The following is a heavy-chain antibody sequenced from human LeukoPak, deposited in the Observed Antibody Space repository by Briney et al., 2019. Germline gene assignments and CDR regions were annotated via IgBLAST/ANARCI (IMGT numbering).Heavy chain of an antibody. CDR3: ARLLAGSGYARDAFDI. V-gene: IGHV3-30*02. D-gene: IGHD3-22*01. CDR2: IRYDGSDK. Sequence: GGSLRLSCSASGFTFSSYGMHWVRQAPGKGLVWVAFIRYDGSDKYYAESVKGRFTISRDNSKNTLYLQMNSLRAEDTAVYYCARLLAGSGYARDAFDIWGQGTMVTVSS. J-gene: IGHJ3*02. CDR1: GFTFSSYG.